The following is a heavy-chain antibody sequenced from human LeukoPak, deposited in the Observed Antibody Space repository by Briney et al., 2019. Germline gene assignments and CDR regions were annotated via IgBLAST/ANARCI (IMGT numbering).Heavy chain of an antibody. CDR1: GGSISSSNW. J-gene: IGHJ4*02. CDR3: ARLSSGYYYEDY. D-gene: IGHD3-22*01. CDR2: IYHSGST. Sequence: PSGTLSLTCAVSGGSISSSNWWSWVRQPPGKGLEWIREIYHSGSTNYNPSLKSRVTISVDKSKNQFFLKLSSVTAADTAVYYCARLSSGYYYEDYWGQGTLVTVSS. V-gene: IGHV4-4*02.